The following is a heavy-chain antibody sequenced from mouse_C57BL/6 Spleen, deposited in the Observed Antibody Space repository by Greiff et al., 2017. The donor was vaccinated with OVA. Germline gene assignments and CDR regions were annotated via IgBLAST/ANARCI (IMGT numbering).Heavy chain of an antibody. CDR3: ARSRDEDY. CDR1: GYTFTSYW. CDR2: IDPSDSYT. J-gene: IGHJ2*01. D-gene: IGHD3-3*01. Sequence: QVQLQQSGAELVKPGASVKLSCKASGYTFTSYWMQWVKQRPGQGLEWIGEIDPSDSYTNYNQKFKGKATLTVDTSSSTAYMQLSSLTSEDSAVYYCARSRDEDYWGQGTTLTVSS. V-gene: IGHV1-50*01.